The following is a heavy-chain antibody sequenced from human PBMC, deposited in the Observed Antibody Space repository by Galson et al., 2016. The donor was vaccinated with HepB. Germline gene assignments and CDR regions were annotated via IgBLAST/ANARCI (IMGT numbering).Heavy chain of an antibody. CDR3: VTGESRRSGSGYSAFYYYDMDV. J-gene: IGHJ6*02. Sequence: SLRLSCAGSGFSFSNYAMTWVRQAPGQGLEWVSSISGAGASTYSADSVKGRFTISRDNSKSTMFRHMNNLGAEDTAVYYCVTGESRRSGSGYSAFYYYDMDVWGQGTTVAVSS. CDR1: GFSFSNYA. D-gene: IGHD5-12*01. V-gene: IGHV3-23*01. CDR2: ISGAGAST.